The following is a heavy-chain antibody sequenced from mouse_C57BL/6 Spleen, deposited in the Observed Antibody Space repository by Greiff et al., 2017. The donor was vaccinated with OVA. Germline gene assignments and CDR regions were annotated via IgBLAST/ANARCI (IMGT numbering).Heavy chain of an antibody. CDR3: ARDGGRAWCAY. D-gene: IGHD3-1*01. V-gene: IGHV1-26*01. J-gene: IGHJ3*01. CDR1: GYTFTDYY. Sequence: EVQLQQSGPELVKPGASVKISCKASGYTFTDYYMNWVKQSPGQSLEWIGDINPNNGGTSYNQKFKGKATLTVDKSSSTAYMELRSLTSEDSAVYYCARDGGRAWCAYCGQGTLVTVSA. CDR2: INPNNGGT.